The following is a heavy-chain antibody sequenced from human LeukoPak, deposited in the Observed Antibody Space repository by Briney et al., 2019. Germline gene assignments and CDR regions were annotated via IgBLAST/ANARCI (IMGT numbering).Heavy chain of an antibody. Sequence: ASVKVSCKASGYTFTSYGISWVRQAPGQGLEWMGWISGYNGYTHYAHNLQGRVTMTTDTSTSTAYMELRSLRSEDTAVYYCARDEARYSSGYYPNWFDPWGQGTLVTVSS. CDR1: GYTFTSYG. CDR2: ISGYNGYT. V-gene: IGHV1-18*01. CDR3: ARDEARYSSGYYPNWFDP. D-gene: IGHD3-22*01. J-gene: IGHJ5*02.